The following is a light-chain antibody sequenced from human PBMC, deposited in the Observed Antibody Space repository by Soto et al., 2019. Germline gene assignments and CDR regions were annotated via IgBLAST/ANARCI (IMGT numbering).Light chain of an antibody. V-gene: IGLV8-61*01. J-gene: IGLJ2*01. CDR2: STN. Sequence: QTVVTQEPSFSVSPGGTVTFTCGLSSGSVSTSYYPSWYQQTPGQTPRTLIYSTNSRSSGVPDRFSGSILGNKAALTITGAQADDESDYYCVLYMDRGISVFGGGTKLTVL. CDR1: SGSVSTSYY. CDR3: VLYMDRGISV.